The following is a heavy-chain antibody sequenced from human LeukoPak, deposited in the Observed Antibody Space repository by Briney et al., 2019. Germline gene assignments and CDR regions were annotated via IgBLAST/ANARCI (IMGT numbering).Heavy chain of an antibody. CDR2: FDPEDGET. V-gene: IGHV1-24*01. CDR3: ATGRRPEIVATIQYDY. D-gene: IGHD5-12*01. J-gene: IGHJ4*02. Sequence: GASEKVSCKVSGYTLTELSMHWVRQAPGKGLEWMGGFDPEDGETIYAQKFQGRVTMTEDTSTDTAYMELSSLRSEDTAVYYCATGRRPEIVATIQYDYWGQGTLVTVSS. CDR1: GYTLTELS.